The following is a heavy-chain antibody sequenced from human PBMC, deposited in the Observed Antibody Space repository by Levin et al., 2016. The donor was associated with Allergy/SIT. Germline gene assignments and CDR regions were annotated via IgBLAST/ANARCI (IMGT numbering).Heavy chain of an antibody. CDR2: IKSKTDGGTT. D-gene: IGHD2-15*01. J-gene: IGHJ4*02. Sequence: WIRQPPGKGLEWVGRIKSKTDGGTTDYAAPVKGRFTISRDDSKNTLYLQMNSLKTEDTAVYYCTTVGAGYFGSGGSDYWGQGTLVTVSS. CDR3: TTVGAGYFGSGGSDY. V-gene: IGHV3-15*01.